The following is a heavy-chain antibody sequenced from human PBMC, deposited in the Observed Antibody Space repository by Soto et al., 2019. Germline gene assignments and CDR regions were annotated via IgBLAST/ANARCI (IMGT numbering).Heavy chain of an antibody. V-gene: IGHV3-30-3*01. Sequence: QVQLVESGGGVVQPGRSLRLSCAASGFTFSSYAMHWVRQAPGKGLEWVAVISYDGSNKYYADSVKGRFTISRDNSKNTLYLQMNSLRAEDTAVYYCARQRADPDAFDIWGQGTMVTVSS. CDR2: ISYDGSNK. CDR3: ARQRADPDAFDI. J-gene: IGHJ3*02. CDR1: GFTFSSYA.